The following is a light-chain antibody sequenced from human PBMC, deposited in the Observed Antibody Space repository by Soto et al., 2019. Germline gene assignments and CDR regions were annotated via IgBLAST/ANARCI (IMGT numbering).Light chain of an antibody. J-gene: IGLJ2*01. CDR2: EVS. V-gene: IGLV2-8*01. CDR1: SSDVGGYNY. Sequence: QSALTQPPSASGSPGQSVTISCTGTSSDVGGYNYVSWYQQHPGKARKLMIDEVSKRPSGVPDRFSGFKSGNTASLTVSRIQAEDEADYYCSSYAGSNRFVVFGGGTKLTVL. CDR3: SSYAGSNRFVV.